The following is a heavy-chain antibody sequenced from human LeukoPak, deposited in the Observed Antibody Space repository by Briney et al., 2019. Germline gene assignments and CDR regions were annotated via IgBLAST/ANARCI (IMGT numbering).Heavy chain of an antibody. CDR3: AGLYYYGSGSPLLGAFDI. Sequence: SETLSLTCTVSGGSISSGSYYWSWIRQPAGKGLEWIGRIYTSGSTNYNPSLKSRVTISVDTSKNQFSLKLSSVTAADTAVYYCAGLYYYGSGSPLLGAFDIWGQGTMVTVSS. CDR1: GGSISSGSYY. V-gene: IGHV4-61*02. D-gene: IGHD3-10*01. CDR2: IYTSGST. J-gene: IGHJ3*02.